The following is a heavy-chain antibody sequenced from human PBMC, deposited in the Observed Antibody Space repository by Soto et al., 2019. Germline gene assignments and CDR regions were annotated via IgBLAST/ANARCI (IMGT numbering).Heavy chain of an antibody. D-gene: IGHD3-16*01. V-gene: IGHV1-18*01. CDR2: ISAYNGNK. CDR3: ARGGDSPDY. CDR1: GFTFTTFS. J-gene: IGHJ4*02. Sequence: QVQLVQSGAEVKKPGTSVKVSCKTSGFTFTTFSITWVRQAPGQGLEWMGWISAYNGNKNYAQKFQGRVTMTTDTSTSTAYMDLRSRTSDDTAVYYCARGGDSPDYWGQGTLVTVSS.